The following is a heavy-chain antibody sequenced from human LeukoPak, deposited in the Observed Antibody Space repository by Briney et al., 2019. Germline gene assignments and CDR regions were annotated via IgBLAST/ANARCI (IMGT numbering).Heavy chain of an antibody. V-gene: IGHV3-48*04. CDR2: IISSSSTI. CDR1: GFTFSGYS. Sequence: PGGSLRLSCAASGFTFSGYSMNWVRQAPGKGLEWVSYIISSSSTIYYADSVKGRFTISRDNAGTSLYLQMNSLRVEDTGVYYCARGDPHADLWGQGTLVTVSS. J-gene: IGHJ5*02. CDR3: ARGDPHADL.